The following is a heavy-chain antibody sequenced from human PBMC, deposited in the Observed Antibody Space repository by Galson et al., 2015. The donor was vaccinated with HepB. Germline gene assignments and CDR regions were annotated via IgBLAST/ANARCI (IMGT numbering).Heavy chain of an antibody. V-gene: IGHV1-18*01. CDR1: GYTFNSFS. J-gene: IGHJ4*02. CDR2: ISTYSGDT. D-gene: IGHD3-10*01. Sequence: SVKVSCKASGYTFNSFSIAWVRQVPGRGLEWVGWISTYSGDTTYAPKIQGRVTMTTDASTNTADMEVRSLTSDDTAVYSCATYYYAPAIYKYDYWGQGTLGTVSA. CDR3: ATYYYAPAIYKYDY.